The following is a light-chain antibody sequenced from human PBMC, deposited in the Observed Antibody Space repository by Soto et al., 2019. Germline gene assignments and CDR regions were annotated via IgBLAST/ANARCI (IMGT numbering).Light chain of an antibody. CDR2: GAS. Sequence: ENVFSQSPGTVSLSPGKRATLSCRASKSVSSKYLGWYQQKPGQAPRLLIYGASSRANGIPDRFSGSGSGTDFTLTISRLEPEDFAVYYCQQYGSSPPWTFGQGTKVDIK. V-gene: IGKV3-20*01. CDR3: QQYGSSPPWT. CDR1: KSVSSKY. J-gene: IGKJ1*01.